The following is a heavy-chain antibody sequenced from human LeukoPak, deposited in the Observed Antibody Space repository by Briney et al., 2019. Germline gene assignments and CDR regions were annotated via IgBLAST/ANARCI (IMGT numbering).Heavy chain of an antibody. CDR3: AKDGISEYYYDSSGYCDYFDY. Sequence: SGGSLRLSCAASGFTFSGYAMSWVRQAPGKGLEWVSAISGSGASTYYADSVKGRFTISRDNSKNTLYLQMNSLRAEDTAVYYCAKDGISEYYYDSSGYCDYFDYWGQGTLVTVSS. CDR1: GFTFSGYA. J-gene: IGHJ4*02. V-gene: IGHV3-23*01. D-gene: IGHD3-22*01. CDR2: ISGSGAST.